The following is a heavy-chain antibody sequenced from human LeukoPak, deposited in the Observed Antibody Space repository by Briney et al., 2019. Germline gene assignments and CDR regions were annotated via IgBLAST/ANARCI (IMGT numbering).Heavy chain of an antibody. CDR1: EFTFSSYW. Sequence: GGSLRLFCAASEFTFSSYWMKWVRQAPGKGLEWVASIKEDGSDKYYVDSVKGRFSISRDNAKNSLFLQMNSLRTEDTAVYYCARGGHFNFDYWGQGTLVIVSS. CDR2: IKEDGSDK. V-gene: IGHV3-7*01. CDR3: ARGGHFNFDY. D-gene: IGHD5-12*01. J-gene: IGHJ4*02.